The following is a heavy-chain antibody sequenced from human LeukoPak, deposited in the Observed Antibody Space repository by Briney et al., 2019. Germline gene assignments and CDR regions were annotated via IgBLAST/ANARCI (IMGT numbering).Heavy chain of an antibody. J-gene: IGHJ5*02. CDR3: ARVGATRRKRGNWFDP. V-gene: IGHV3-30*01. CDR2: ISYDGSNQ. Sequence: PGRSLRLSCAASGFTFSRYSMQWVRQAPGKGLEWVTVISYDGSNQYYADSVKGRFTISRDNSKNTLYLQMNSLRAEDTAVYYCARVGATRRKRGNWFDPWGQGTPVTVSS. CDR1: GFTFSRYS. D-gene: IGHD1-26*01.